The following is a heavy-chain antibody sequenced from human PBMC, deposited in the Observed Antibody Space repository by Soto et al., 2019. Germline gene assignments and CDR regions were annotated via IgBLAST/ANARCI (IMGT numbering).Heavy chain of an antibody. V-gene: IGHV3-48*02. Sequence: PGGSMRLSCAASGVTFSSYSMNWVRQTPGKGLEWVSYISSSSSTIYYADSVKGRFTISRDNAKNSLYLQMNSLRDEDTAVYYCAREPIAAYHAFDIWGQGTMVTVSS. CDR3: AREPIAAYHAFDI. D-gene: IGHD6-13*01. CDR1: GVTFSSYS. CDR2: ISSSSSTI. J-gene: IGHJ3*02.